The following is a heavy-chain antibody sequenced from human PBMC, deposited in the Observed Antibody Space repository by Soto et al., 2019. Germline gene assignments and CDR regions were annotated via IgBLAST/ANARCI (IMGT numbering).Heavy chain of an antibody. Sequence: SETLSLTCAVSGDSISSGYYWAWIRQPPGKGLEWIGSIYHSGTTYYNPSLTSRVTISVDTSKNQFSLKLSSVTAADTAVYYCARVDGETPSSSSWWFDPWGQGTLVTVSS. CDR1: GDSISSGYY. CDR3: ARVDGETPSSSSWWFDP. V-gene: IGHV4-38-2*01. J-gene: IGHJ5*02. D-gene: IGHD6-6*01. CDR2: IYHSGTT.